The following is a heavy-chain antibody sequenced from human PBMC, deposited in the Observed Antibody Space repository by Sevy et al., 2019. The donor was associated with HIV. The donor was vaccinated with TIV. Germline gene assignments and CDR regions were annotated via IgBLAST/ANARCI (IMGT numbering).Heavy chain of an antibody. Sequence: GGSLRLSCAASGFTFSNAWMSWVRQAPGKGLEWVGRIKSKTDGGTTDYAAPVKGRFTISRDDSKNTLYLQMNSLKTEDTAVYYCTTDDEYYYDSSGYAEFDYWGQRTLVTVSS. CDR3: TTDDEYYYDSSGYAEFDY. CDR1: GFTFSNAW. CDR2: IKSKTDGGTT. J-gene: IGHJ4*02. V-gene: IGHV3-15*01. D-gene: IGHD3-22*01.